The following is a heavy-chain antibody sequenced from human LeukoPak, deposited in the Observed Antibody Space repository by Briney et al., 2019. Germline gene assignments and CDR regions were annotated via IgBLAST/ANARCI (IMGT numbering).Heavy chain of an antibody. V-gene: IGHV5-51*01. CDR3: ARHSRSYDFWSGYYMNYYYAMDF. J-gene: IGHJ6*02. Sequence: GESLKISCAGSGYIFSSYWIGWVRQLPGKGLEWMGIIYQGGSENRYIPSFLPQLTISADKSIRTAYLQSSSLNASDTAMYYCARHSRSYDFWSGYYMNYYYAMDFWGQGTTVTVSS. D-gene: IGHD3-3*01. CDR2: IYQGGSEN. CDR1: GYIFSSYW.